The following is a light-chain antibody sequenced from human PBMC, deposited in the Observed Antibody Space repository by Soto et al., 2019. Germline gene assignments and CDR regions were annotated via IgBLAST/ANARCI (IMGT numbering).Light chain of an antibody. Sequence: DLQLTHSPSFLTPSVVDKVTITCRASQSLGSYLAWYQQTPGKAPKLLISAASTLQSGVPSRFSGSGSGTKFTLTISSLQPEDFATYYCQQLIFYPSINFGQGTRLEI. J-gene: IGKJ5*01. CDR2: AAS. CDR3: QQLIFYPSIN. CDR1: QSLGSY. V-gene: IGKV1-9*01.